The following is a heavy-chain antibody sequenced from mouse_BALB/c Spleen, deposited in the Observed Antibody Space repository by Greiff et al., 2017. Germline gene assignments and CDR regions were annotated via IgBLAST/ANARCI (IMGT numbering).Heavy chain of an antibody. CDR2: IDPENGDT. V-gene: IGHV14-4*02. J-gene: IGHJ3*01. CDR1: GFNIKDYY. Sequence: EVMLVESGAELVRSGASVKLSCTASGFNIKDYYMHWVKQRPEQGLEWIGWIDPENGDTEYAPKFQGKATMTADTSSNTAYLQLSSLTSEDTAVYYCNARYYGNYAFAYWGQGTLVTVSA. CDR3: NARYYGNYAFAY. D-gene: IGHD2-1*01.